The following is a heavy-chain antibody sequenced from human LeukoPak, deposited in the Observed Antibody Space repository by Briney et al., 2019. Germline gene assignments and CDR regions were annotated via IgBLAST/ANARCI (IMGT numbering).Heavy chain of an antibody. J-gene: IGHJ4*02. CDR3: ARGVRFGLPDY. Sequence: SETLSLTCTVSGGSISSYYWSWIRQPPGKGLEWIGYIYYSGSTNYNPSLKSRVTISVDTSKNQFSLKLSSVTAADTAVYYCARGVRFGLPDYWGQGTLVTVSS. V-gene: IGHV4-59*01. D-gene: IGHD3-16*01. CDR2: IYYSGST. CDR1: GGSISSYY.